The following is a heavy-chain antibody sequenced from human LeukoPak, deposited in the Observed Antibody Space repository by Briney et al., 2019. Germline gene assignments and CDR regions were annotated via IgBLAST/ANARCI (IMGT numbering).Heavy chain of an antibody. V-gene: IGHV4-31*03. J-gene: IGHJ6*02. Sequence: SQTLSLTCTVSGGSISSGGYYWNWIRQHPGKGLEWIGYIYYSGSTYYNPSLKSRVTISVDTSKNQFSLKLSSVTAADTAVYYCARTQRRANHGMDVWGQGTTVTVSS. CDR3: ARTQRRANHGMDV. CDR2: IYYSGST. CDR1: GGSISSGGYY.